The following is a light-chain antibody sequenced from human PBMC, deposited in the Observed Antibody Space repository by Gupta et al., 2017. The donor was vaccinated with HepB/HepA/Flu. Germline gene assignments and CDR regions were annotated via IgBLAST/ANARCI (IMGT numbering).Light chain of an antibody. CDR3: QQYYSSLWT. J-gene: IGKJ1*01. CDR2: WAP. V-gene: IGKV4-1*01. Sequence: DIVMTQSPDSLAVSLGERATIDCKSSQNLLYSSNNKNYLAWYQQKPGQPPRLLIYWAPTRESGVPDRFSGSGSGTDFTLTISSLQAEDVAVYYCQQYYSSLWTFGRGTKVEIK. CDR1: QNLLYSSNNKNY.